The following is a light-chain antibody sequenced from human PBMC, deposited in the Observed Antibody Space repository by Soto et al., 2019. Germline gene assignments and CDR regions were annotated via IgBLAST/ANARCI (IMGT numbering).Light chain of an antibody. CDR3: SSCSTSSTHVV. Sequence: QSVLTQPPSASGSPGQSVTISCTGTKNDIGVYDFVSWYQHHPGKAPRLIIYEVVQRPSGVPDRFSGSKSDNTASLTISGLQAEDEADYYCSSCSTSSTHVVFGGGTKLTVL. J-gene: IGLJ2*01. CDR2: EVV. CDR1: KNDIGVYDF. V-gene: IGLV2-18*02.